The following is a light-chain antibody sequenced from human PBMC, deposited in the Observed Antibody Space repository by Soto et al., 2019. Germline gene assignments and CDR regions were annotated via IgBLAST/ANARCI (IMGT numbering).Light chain of an antibody. CDR2: DAS. J-gene: IGKJ5*01. V-gene: IGKV3-20*01. CDR1: QSVSSY. Sequence: EIMLTHSPATLSMSPGERSTLSCRASQSVSSYLAWYQQKPGQAPRLLIFDASNRATGIPARFSGSGSGTDFTLTISRLDPEDFAVYYCQQYGSSPVTFGQGTRLEIK. CDR3: QQYGSSPVT.